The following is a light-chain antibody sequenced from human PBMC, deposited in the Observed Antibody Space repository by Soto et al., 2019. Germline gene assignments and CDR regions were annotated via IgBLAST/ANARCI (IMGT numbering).Light chain of an antibody. CDR2: GNS. CDR3: QSYDTSLSGSV. Sequence: QSVLTQPPSVSGAPGQRVTIPCPGSSSNIGAGYDVHWYQQLPGTAPKVFIYGNSNRPSGVPDRFSGSKSGTSASLAITGLQAEDEADYYCQSYDTSLSGSVFGGGTKLTVL. CDR1: SSNIGAGYD. V-gene: IGLV1-40*01. J-gene: IGLJ2*01.